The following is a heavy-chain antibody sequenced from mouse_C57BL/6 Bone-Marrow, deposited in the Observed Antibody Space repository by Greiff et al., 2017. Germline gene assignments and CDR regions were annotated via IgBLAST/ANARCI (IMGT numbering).Heavy chain of an antibody. V-gene: IGHV14-4*01. CDR3: TRALFITTVVGYFDY. J-gene: IGHJ2*01. Sequence: VQLQQSGAELVRPGASVKLSCTASGFNIKDDYMHWVKQRPEQGLEWIGWIDPENGDTEYASKFQGKATITADTSSNTAYLQLSSLTSEDTAVYYCTRALFITTVVGYFDYWGQGTTLTVSS. D-gene: IGHD1-1*01. CDR2: IDPENGDT. CDR1: GFNIKDDY.